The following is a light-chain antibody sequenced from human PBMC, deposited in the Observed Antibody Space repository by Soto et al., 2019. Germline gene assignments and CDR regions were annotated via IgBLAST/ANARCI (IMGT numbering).Light chain of an antibody. CDR3: SSYTSSITYV. CDR1: SSDVGGYNY. CDR2: EVS. J-gene: IGLJ1*01. Sequence: QSALTQPASVSGSPGQSITISCTGTSSDVGGYNYVSWYQQHPGKAPKLMIYEVSNRPSGVSNRFSGSKSGNTASLTISGLKAEDEADYYCSSYTSSITYVFGPGTKLTVL. V-gene: IGLV2-14*01.